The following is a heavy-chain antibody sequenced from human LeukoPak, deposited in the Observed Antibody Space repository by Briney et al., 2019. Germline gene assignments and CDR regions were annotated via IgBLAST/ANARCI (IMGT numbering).Heavy chain of an antibody. CDR1: GFSLSTSGMC. Sequence: ESGPTLVNPTQTLTLTCTFSGFSLSTSGMCVSWIRQPPGKALEWLARIDWDDDKYYSTSLKTRLTISKDTSKNQVVLTMTNMDPVDTATYYCARILSWQWLDPETDAFDIWGQGTMVTVSS. V-gene: IGHV2-70*11. CDR2: IDWDDDK. D-gene: IGHD6-19*01. J-gene: IGHJ3*02. CDR3: ARILSWQWLDPETDAFDI.